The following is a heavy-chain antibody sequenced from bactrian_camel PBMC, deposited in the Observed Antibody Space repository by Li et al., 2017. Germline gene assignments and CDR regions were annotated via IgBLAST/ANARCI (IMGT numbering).Heavy chain of an antibody. J-gene: IGHJ4*01. CDR3: AARSEFLLRLSVCTHRNNY. D-gene: IGHD3*01. Sequence: HVQLVETGGGSVQAGGSLRLSCTASGFTFDDADMGWYRQAPGNECELVSTISRDGSTYYADSVKGRFTISQDNAKNTVYLQMNSLKPEDTAVYYCAARSEFLLRLSVCTHRNNYWGQGTQVTVS. CDR1: GFTFDDAD. V-gene: IGHV3S63*01. CDR2: ISRDGST.